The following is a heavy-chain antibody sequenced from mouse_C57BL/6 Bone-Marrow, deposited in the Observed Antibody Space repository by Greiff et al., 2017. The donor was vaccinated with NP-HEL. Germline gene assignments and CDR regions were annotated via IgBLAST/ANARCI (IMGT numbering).Heavy chain of an antibody. D-gene: IGHD1-1*01. CDR3: ARWDYYGSSYYFDY. CDR1: GYSFTDYN. CDR2: INPNSGTT. V-gene: IGHV1-39*01. J-gene: IGHJ2*01. Sequence: VQLQQSGPELVKPGASVKISCKASGYSFTDYNMNWVKQSNGKSLEWIGVINPNSGTTSYNQKFKGKATLTVDQSSSTAYMQLNSLTSEDSAVYYCARWDYYGSSYYFDYWGQGTTLTVSS.